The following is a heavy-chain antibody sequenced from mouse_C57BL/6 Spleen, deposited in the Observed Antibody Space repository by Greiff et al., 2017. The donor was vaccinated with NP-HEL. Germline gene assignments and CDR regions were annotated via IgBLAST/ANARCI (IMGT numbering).Heavy chain of an antibody. Sequence: DVHLVESGGGLVKPGGSLKLSCAASGFTFSSYTMSWVRQTPEKRLEWVATISGGGGNTYYPDSVKGRFTISRDNAKNTLYLQMSSLRSEDTALYYCARQGDYYGSGAMDYWGQGTSVTVSS. CDR3: ARQGDYYGSGAMDY. D-gene: IGHD1-1*01. J-gene: IGHJ4*01. CDR2: ISGGGGNT. CDR1: GFTFSSYT. V-gene: IGHV5-9*01.